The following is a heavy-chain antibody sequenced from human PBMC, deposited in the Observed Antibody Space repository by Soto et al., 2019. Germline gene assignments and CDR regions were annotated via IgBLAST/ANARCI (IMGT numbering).Heavy chain of an antibody. CDR3: TTDGDSIFGVVIDPDAFDI. D-gene: IGHD3-3*01. Sequence: GRLLRLWWAASEGTSSNLWRSWISQAKGKGLEWVGRIKSKTDGGTTDYAAPVKGRFTISRDDSKNTLYLQMNSLKTEDTAVYYCTTDGDSIFGVVIDPDAFDIWGQGTMVTVSS. CDR1: EGTSSNLW. J-gene: IGHJ3*02. CDR2: IKSKTDGGTT. V-gene: IGHV3-15*01.